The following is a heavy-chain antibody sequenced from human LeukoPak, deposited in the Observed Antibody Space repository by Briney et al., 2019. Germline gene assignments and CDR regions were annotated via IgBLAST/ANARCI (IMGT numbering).Heavy chain of an antibody. CDR3: ARDYGDYAPFDY. J-gene: IGHJ4*02. Sequence: PGGSLRLSCAASGFTFSSYSMNWVRQAPGKGLEWVSYIGSSSSTIYYADSVKGRFTISRDNAKNSLYLQMNSLRAEDTAVYYCARDYGDYAPFDYWGQGTLVTVSS. V-gene: IGHV3-48*01. CDR2: IGSSSSTI. CDR1: GFTFSSYS. D-gene: IGHD4-17*01.